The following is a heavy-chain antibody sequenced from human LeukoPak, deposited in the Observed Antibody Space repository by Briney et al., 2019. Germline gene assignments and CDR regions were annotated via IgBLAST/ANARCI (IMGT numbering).Heavy chain of an antibody. D-gene: IGHD3-9*01. CDR3: ARGRPTVLRYFDWRTQSAGAFDI. V-gene: IGHV4-59*01. CDR1: GGSLSSYY. CDR2: IYYNGST. J-gene: IGHJ3*02. Sequence: KPSETLSLTCTVSGGSLSSYYRSWIRQPPGKGMGWIWYIYYNGSTNYNPSLKSRVTISVDTSKNQFSLKLSSVTAADTAVYYCARGRPTVLRYFDWRTQSAGAFDIWGQGTMVTVSS.